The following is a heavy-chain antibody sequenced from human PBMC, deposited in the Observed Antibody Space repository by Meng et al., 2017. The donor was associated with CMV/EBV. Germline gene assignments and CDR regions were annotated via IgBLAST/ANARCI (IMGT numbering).Heavy chain of an antibody. V-gene: IGHV4-59*01. J-gene: IGHJ6*02. CDR1: GGSISSYY. CDR3: AKDAPSYGVSPSYYYYGMDV. Sequence: GSLRLSCTVSGGSISSYYWSWIRQPPGKGLEWIGYIYYSGSTNYNPSLKSRVTISVDTSKNQFSLKLSSVTAADTAVYYCAKDAPSYGVSPSYYYYGMDVWGQGTTVTVSS. CDR2: IYYSGST. D-gene: IGHD4-17*01.